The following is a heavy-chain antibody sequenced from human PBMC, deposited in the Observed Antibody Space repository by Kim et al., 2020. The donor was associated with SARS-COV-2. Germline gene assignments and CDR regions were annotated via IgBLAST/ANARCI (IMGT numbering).Heavy chain of an antibody. J-gene: IGHJ4*02. CDR1: GGSIRSGGKF. Sequence: SETLSLTCSVSGGSIRSGGKFWTWIRQHPAKGLEWIGYISYSGNSHYSPSLRSRVSISLQTSENQFSLELTSGTASDTAGDYCARGPPLDYWGQGLLVTV. V-gene: IGHV4-31*03. CDR2: ISYSGNS. CDR3: ARGPPLDY.